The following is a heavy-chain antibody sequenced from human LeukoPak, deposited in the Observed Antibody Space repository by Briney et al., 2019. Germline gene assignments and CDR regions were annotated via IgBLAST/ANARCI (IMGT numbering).Heavy chain of an antibody. CDR1: SASITSSPYF. Sequence: PSETLSLTCTVSSASITSSPYFWGWIRQSPGKGLEWIGSISYSGTTYYNPSLKSRVTISVDTSKNQFSLKLNSVIAADTAVFYCAANSADYNTLGSSYKVWGQGTLVTVSS. J-gene: IGHJ4*02. CDR3: AANSADYNTLGSSYKV. CDR2: ISYSGTT. V-gene: IGHV4-39*01. D-gene: IGHD3-10*01.